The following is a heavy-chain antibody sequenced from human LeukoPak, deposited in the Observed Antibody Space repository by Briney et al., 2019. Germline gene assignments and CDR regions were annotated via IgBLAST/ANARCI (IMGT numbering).Heavy chain of an antibody. CDR1: GFTFSDHY. CDR3: TGGKGFDY. Sequence: QSGGSLRLSCAASGFTFSDHYMDWVRQAPGKGLEWVGRIRNKANRYTTEYAASVIGRFTISRDDSKNSLYVQMNSLKTEDTAVYYCTGGKGFDYWGQGTLVTVSS. CDR2: IRNKANRYTT. J-gene: IGHJ4*02. V-gene: IGHV3-72*01.